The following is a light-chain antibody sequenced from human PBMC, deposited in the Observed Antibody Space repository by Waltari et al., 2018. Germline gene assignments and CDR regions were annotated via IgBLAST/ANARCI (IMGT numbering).Light chain of an antibody. CDR1: QSLSVAY. CDR2: GAS. V-gene: IGKV3-20*01. CDR3: QQYDTSPGT. Sequence: EIVLTQSPGTLSLSPGDTATLSCRASQSLSVAYLAWYQHKSGQAPRLLIYGASYRATDIPDRFSGSGSGTDFTLTITRLEPDDFAVYYCQQYDTSPGTFGQGTKLEI. J-gene: IGKJ2*01.